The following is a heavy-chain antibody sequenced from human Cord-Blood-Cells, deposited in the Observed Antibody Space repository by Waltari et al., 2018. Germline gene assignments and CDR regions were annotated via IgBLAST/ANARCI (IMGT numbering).Heavy chain of an antibody. CDR1: GGSFSGYY. V-gene: IGHV4-34*01. D-gene: IGHD6-6*01. CDR2: INHSENT. J-gene: IGHJ4*02. Sequence: QVQLQQWGAGLLKPSETLSLTCAVYGGSFSGYYWRWVRPPPGKGLEGIGEINHSENTNYNPSLKSRVTISVDTSKNQFSLKLISVTAADTAVYYCARGRRAARHFDYWGQGTLVTVSS. CDR3: ARGRRAARHFDY.